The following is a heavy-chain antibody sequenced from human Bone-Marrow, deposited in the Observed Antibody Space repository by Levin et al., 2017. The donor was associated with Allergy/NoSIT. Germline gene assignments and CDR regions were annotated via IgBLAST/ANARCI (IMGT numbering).Heavy chain of an antibody. V-gene: IGHV3-23*01. D-gene: IGHD3/OR15-3a*01. CDR2: ISGSDDST. Sequence: LTGGSLRLSCAASGFIFSSSAMSWVRQAPGKGLEWVSSISGSDDSTYYTDSVKGRLTISRDNSKNTIYLQMNSLRAADTAVYYCAKVRRGLDAFDIWGQGTMVTVSS. J-gene: IGHJ3*02. CDR3: AKVRRGLDAFDI. CDR1: GFIFSSSA.